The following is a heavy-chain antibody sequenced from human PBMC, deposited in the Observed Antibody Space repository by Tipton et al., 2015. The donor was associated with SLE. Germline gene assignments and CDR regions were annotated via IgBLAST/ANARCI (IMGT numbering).Heavy chain of an antibody. CDR1: GGSFSGYY. V-gene: IGHV4-59*08. D-gene: IGHD6-6*01. CDR2: IYYSGST. J-gene: IGHJ4*02. CDR3: ARGNRFGSSSSFDY. Sequence: TLSLTCAVYGGSFSGYYWSWIRQPPGKGLEWIGYIYYSGSTNYNPSLKSRVTISVDTSKNQFSLKLSSVTAADTAVYYCARGNRFGSSSSFDYWGQGTLVTVSS.